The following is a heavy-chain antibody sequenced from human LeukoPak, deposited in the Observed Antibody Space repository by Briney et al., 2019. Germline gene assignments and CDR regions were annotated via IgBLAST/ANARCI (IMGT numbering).Heavy chain of an antibody. Sequence: PSETLSLTCAVYGGSFSGYYWSWIRQPPGKGLGWIGEINHSGSTNYNPSLKSRVTISVDTSKNQFSLKLSSVTATDTAVYYCATKGYYYDSSKWFDPWGQGTLVTVSS. CDR3: ATKGYYYDSSKWFDP. CDR1: GGSFSGYY. CDR2: INHSGST. J-gene: IGHJ5*02. D-gene: IGHD3-22*01. V-gene: IGHV4-34*01.